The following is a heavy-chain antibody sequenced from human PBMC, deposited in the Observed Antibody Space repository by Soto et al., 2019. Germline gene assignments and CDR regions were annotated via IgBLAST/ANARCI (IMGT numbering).Heavy chain of an antibody. CDR3: VRFWPPPYSDSLTDYTDAFDY. Sequence: PSETLSLTCTVSGGSISSYYWSWIRQPPGKGLEWIGYIYYSGSTNYNPTLKSRLIISVDTSKNQFSLRLSSVTAADTALYYCVRFWPPPYSDSLTDYTDAFDYWGQGTLVTV. D-gene: IGHD3-9*01. CDR2: IYYSGST. CDR1: GGSISSYY. J-gene: IGHJ4*02. V-gene: IGHV4-59*08.